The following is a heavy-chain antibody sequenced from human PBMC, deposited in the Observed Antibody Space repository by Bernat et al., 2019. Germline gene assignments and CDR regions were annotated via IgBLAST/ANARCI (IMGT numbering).Heavy chain of an antibody. CDR3: AKDLAYYDSGSY. D-gene: IGHD3-22*01. J-gene: IGHJ4*02. Sequence: VQLVESGGGLVKPGGSLTLSCAASGFTFSSYGMEWVRQAPGKGLEWVAAISFHGSDQYYADSVRGRFTISRDNSRNTLYLQMDSLRAEDTAVYYCAKDLAYYDSGSYWGQGTLVTVSS. V-gene: IGHV3-30*18. CDR2: ISFHGSDQ. CDR1: GFTFSSYG.